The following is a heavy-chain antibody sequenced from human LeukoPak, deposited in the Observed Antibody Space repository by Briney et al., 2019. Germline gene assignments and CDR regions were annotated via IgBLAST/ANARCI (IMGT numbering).Heavy chain of an antibody. D-gene: IGHD6-13*01. CDR1: GFTFSDHH. CDR2: ISSSSSTI. CDR3: ARDGSSWNFDY. V-gene: IGHV3-11*01. J-gene: IGHJ4*02. Sequence: KPGGSLRLSCTASGFTFSDHHMIWIRQAPGKGLEWVSYISSSSSTIFYADSVKGRFTISRDNAKKSLYLQMNSLRAEDTAVYYCARDGSSWNFDYWGQGILVTVTS.